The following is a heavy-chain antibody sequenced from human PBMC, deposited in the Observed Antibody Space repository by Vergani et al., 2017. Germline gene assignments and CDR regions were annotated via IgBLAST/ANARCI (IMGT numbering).Heavy chain of an antibody. Sequence: QVTLRESGPALVKPTQTLTLTCTFSGFSLSTSGMCVSWVRQPPGKALEWLALIDWDDDKYYSTSLKTRLTISKDTSKNQVVLTMTNMDPVDTATYYCARGSTRGGRIAAAGHDAFDIWGQGTMVTVSS. CDR3: ARGSTRGGRIAAAGHDAFDI. CDR1: GFSLSTSGMC. J-gene: IGHJ3*02. V-gene: IGHV2-70*20. CDR2: IDWDDDK. D-gene: IGHD6-13*01.